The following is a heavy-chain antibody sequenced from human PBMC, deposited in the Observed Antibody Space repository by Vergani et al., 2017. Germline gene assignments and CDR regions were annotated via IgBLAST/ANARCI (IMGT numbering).Heavy chain of an antibody. CDR2: LCPSGST. J-gene: IGHJ4*02. V-gene: IGHV4-4*07. Sequence: QVPLQESGPGLVNPSATLSLTCSVSGAPISYWCWSWLRQPAGKGLEWIGRLCPSGSTNYKPSLKSRVTMSIDTSKNQFSLKLTSVTAADTAVYYCATGAGPFDIWGQGTLVTVSS. D-gene: IGHD7-27*01. CDR1: GAPISYWC. CDR3: ATGAGPFDI.